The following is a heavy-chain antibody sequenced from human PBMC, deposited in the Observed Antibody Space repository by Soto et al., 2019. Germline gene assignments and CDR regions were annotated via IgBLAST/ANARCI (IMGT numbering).Heavy chain of an antibody. D-gene: IGHD1-1*01. Sequence: EVQLLESGGGLVQPGGSLRLSCAASGFTFSSYAMNWVRQAPGKGLEWVSVISGSGGSTHYADSVKGRFTISRDNSKNTLYLQMNSLRAEDSAVYYCAKRATGTDFDYWGQGTLVTVSS. CDR1: GFTFSSYA. J-gene: IGHJ4*02. V-gene: IGHV3-23*01. CDR3: AKRATGTDFDY. CDR2: ISGSGGST.